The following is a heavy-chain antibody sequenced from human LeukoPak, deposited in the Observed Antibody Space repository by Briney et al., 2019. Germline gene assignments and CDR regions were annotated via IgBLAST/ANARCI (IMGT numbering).Heavy chain of an antibody. CDR2: IIGSGGKT. CDR3: AKDMHGNYPDYFDY. D-gene: IGHD4-17*01. CDR1: GFTLSSYA. J-gene: IGHJ4*02. V-gene: IGHV3-23*01. Sequence: GGSLRLSCAASGFTLSSYAMTWVRQAPGKGLEWVSGIIGSGGKTYYADSVKGRFTISRDNSKNTLFLQMNSLRAEATAVYYCAKDMHGNYPDYFDYWGQGTLVTVSA.